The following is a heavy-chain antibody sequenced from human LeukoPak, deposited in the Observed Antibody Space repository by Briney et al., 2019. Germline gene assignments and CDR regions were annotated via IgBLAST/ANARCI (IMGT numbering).Heavy chain of an antibody. CDR1: GGTFSSYA. J-gene: IGHJ3*02. Sequence: GSSVKVSCKASGGTFSSYAISWVRQAPGQGLEWMGGIIPIFGTANYAQKFQGRVTITADESTSTAYMELSSLRSEDTAVYYCARERCSGGSCYPPGGAFDIWGQGTMVTVSS. CDR3: ARERCSGGSCYPPGGAFDI. CDR2: IIPIFGTA. V-gene: IGHV1-69*01. D-gene: IGHD2-15*01.